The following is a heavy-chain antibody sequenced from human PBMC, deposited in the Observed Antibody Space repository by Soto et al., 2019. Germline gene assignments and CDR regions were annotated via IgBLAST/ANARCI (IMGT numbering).Heavy chain of an antibody. D-gene: IGHD3-22*01. CDR2: ISSSSSTI. CDR3: ARAAYYYDSSGLGDAFDI. J-gene: IGHJ3*02. Sequence: PGGSLRLSCAASGFTFSSYSMNWVRQAPGKGLEWVSYISSSSSTIYYADSVKGRFTISRNNAKNSLYLQMNSLRAEDTAVYYCARAAYYYDSSGLGDAFDIWGQGTMVTVSS. V-gene: IGHV3-48*01. CDR1: GFTFSSYS.